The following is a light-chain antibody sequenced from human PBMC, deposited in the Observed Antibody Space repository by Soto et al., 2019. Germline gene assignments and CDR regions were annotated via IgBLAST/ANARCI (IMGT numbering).Light chain of an antibody. V-gene: IGLV2-14*01. CDR3: SSYTSSSTPFYV. J-gene: IGLJ1*01. CDR1: SSDVGGYNY. Sequence: QCVLTKPSSVSGSPGQSITISCNGTSSDVGGYNYVSWYQQHPGKAPKLMIYDVSNRPSGVSNRFSGSKSGNTASLTISGLQAEDEADYYCSSYTSSSTPFYVFGTGTKVTVL. CDR2: DVS.